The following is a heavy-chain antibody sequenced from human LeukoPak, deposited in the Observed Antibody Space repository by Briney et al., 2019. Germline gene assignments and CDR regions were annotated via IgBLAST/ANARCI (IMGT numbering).Heavy chain of an antibody. Sequence: SETLSLTCTVSGGSISSYYWSWIRQPPGKGLEWVGYIYYSWSTNYNPSLKSRVTISVDTSKNQFSLKLSSVTAADTAVYYCARGYCTGGVCLDAFDIWGQGTMVTVSS. V-gene: IGHV4-59*01. CDR2: IYYSWST. J-gene: IGHJ3*02. D-gene: IGHD2-8*02. CDR3: ARGYCTGGVCLDAFDI. CDR1: GGSISSYY.